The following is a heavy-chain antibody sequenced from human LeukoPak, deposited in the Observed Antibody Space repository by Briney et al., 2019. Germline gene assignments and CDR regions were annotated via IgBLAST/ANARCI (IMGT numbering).Heavy chain of an antibody. CDR3: ARSPHRLIGHWFDP. Sequence: SETLSLTCTVSGGSINSYYWSWIRQPAGKGLEWIGRIFSSGNTIYNPSLQSRVTMSVDTSTNQFSLRLNSVTAADTAVYYCARSPHRLIGHWFDPWGQGTLVTVSS. J-gene: IGHJ5*02. CDR1: GGSINSYY. V-gene: IGHV4-4*07. D-gene: IGHD3-16*01. CDR2: IFSSGNT.